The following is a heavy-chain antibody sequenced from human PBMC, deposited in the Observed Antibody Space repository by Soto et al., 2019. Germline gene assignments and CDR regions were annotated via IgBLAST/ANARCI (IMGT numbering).Heavy chain of an antibody. D-gene: IGHD6-6*01. J-gene: IGHJ5*02. CDR3: AASVWFDP. CDR1: GYTFTGYY. V-gene: IGHV1-2*02. Sequence: ASVKVSCTDSGYTFTGYYMHWVRQAPGQGLEWMGWINPNSGETIYAQKFQGRVTMTEDTSTDTAYMELSSLRSEYTAVYYCAASVWFDPWGQGTLVTVSS. CDR2: INPNSGET.